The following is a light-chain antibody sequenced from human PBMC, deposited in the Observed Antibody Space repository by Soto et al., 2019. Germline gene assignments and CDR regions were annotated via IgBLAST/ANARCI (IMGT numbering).Light chain of an antibody. CDR2: GAC. CDR1: QSVSSSY. V-gene: IGKV3-20*01. J-gene: IGKJ1*01. Sequence: DIVLTPSPRSLSLSPGERATLSCRASQSVSSSYLAWYQQKPGQAPRLLIYGACSRATGIPDRFSGSGSGTDFTLTISRLEPEDFAVYYCQQYGSSPEFGQGTKVDIK. CDR3: QQYGSSPE.